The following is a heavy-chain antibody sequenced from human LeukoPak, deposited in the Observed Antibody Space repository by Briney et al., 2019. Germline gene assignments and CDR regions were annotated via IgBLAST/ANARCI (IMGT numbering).Heavy chain of an antibody. J-gene: IGHJ4*02. CDR3: ARSRWGTSFDS. V-gene: IGHV5-51*01. CDR1: GYTFRYYW. Sequence: GESLKISCTGSGYTFRYYWIGWVRQMPGKGLEWMGIIYPDDSDTRYSPSFQGQVTISADKSINTAFLHWGSLKASDTGIYFCARSRWGTSFDSWGQGALVTVSS. D-gene: IGHD1-14*01. CDR2: IYPDDSDT.